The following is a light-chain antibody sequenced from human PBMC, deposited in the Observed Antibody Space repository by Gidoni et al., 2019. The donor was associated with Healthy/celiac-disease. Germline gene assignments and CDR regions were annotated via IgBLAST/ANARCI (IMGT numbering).Light chain of an antibody. CDR3: QQYGAPPLT. Sequence: EIVLTQFPGTLSVSTGERATLFCRATQTVSANFLAWYQQKPGQPPTHLIYDASRRATGVPDRFSGSGSGTDFSLTINRLQTEDSALYYCQQYGAPPLTFGGGTRVEI. CDR1: QTVSANF. J-gene: IGKJ4*01. CDR2: DAS. V-gene: IGKV3-20*01.